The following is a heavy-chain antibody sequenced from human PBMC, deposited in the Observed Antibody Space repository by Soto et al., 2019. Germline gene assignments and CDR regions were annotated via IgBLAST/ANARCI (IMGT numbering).Heavy chain of an antibody. V-gene: IGHV4-30-4*01. D-gene: IGHD5-12*01. CDR3: ARHGTDSGYDYELDYFDY. Sequence: SETLSLTCAVSGGSISSGGYYWNWIRQLTGKGLEWIGHIYYSGSTYYNLSLKSRVTISVDTSKNQFSLKLSSVTAADTAVYYCARHGTDSGYDYELDYFDYWGQGTLVTVSS. CDR2: IYYSGST. CDR1: GGSISSGGYY. J-gene: IGHJ4*02.